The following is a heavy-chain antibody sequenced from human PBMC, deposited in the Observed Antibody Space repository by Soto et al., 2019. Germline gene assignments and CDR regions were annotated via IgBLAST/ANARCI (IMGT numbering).Heavy chain of an antibody. Sequence: GGSLRLSCAASGFTFSDYYMSWIRRAPGKGLEWVSYISSSSSYTNYADSVKGRFTISRDNAKNSLYLQMNSLRAEDTAVYYCARDSVRTIFGVVVTYYYGMDVWGQGTTVTVS. D-gene: IGHD3-3*01. CDR3: ARDSVRTIFGVVVTYYYGMDV. CDR2: ISSSSSYT. J-gene: IGHJ6*02. V-gene: IGHV3-11*06. CDR1: GFTFSDYY.